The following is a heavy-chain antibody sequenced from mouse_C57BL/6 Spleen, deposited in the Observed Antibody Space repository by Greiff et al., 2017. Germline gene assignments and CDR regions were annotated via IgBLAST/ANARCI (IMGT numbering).Heavy chain of an antibody. J-gene: IGHJ2*01. Sequence: EVQGVESGGDLVKPGGSLKLSCAASGFTFSSYGMSWVRQTPDKRLAWVATISSGGSYTYYPDSVKGRFTISRDTAKNTLYLQMSSLKSEDTAMYYCAIDSSGYFDYWGQGTTLTVSS. CDR2: ISSGGSYT. CDR1: GFTFSSYG. D-gene: IGHD3-2*02. V-gene: IGHV5-6*01. CDR3: AIDSSGYFDY.